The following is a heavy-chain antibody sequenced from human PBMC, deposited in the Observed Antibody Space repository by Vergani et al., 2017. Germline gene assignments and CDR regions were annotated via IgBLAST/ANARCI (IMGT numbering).Heavy chain of an antibody. D-gene: IGHD1-1*01. Sequence: EVQLLESGGGLVQPGGSLRLSCAASGFTFSSYAMSWVRQAPGKGLEWVSAISGSGGSTYYADSVKGRFTISRDNSKKTLYLQMNSLRDEDTAVYYCAKRTRIGYYMDVWGKGTTVTVSS. V-gene: IGHV3-23*01. CDR1: GFTFSSYA. J-gene: IGHJ6*03. CDR3: AKRTRIGYYMDV. CDR2: ISGSGGST.